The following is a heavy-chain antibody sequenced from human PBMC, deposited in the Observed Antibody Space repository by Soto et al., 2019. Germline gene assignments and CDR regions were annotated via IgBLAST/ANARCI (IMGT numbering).Heavy chain of an antibody. D-gene: IGHD3-10*01. J-gene: IGHJ4*02. V-gene: IGHV1-69*12. CDR1: GDTFSSYT. CDR3: ARDAPGGFGELLFYFDY. Sequence: QVQLVQSGAEVKKPGSSVKVSCKASGDTFSSYTLSWVRQAPGQGLEWMGGIIPIFGTPHYAQKFQGRVTMTADESTSTAYMELSRLRSEDTAVYYCARDAPGGFGELLFYFDYWGQGTLVTVSS. CDR2: IIPIFGTP.